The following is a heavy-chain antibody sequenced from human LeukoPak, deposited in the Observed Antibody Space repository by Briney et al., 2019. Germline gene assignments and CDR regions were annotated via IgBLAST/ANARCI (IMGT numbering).Heavy chain of an antibody. Sequence: PSETLSLTCSVSGFSISSGYYWAWIRQPPGKGLEWVASTHKSRTHNYSPSLRSRVTISVDTSKNQFSLKMSSVTAADTAVYYCAREGNSGSYENYFDSWGQGMLVTVSS. J-gene: IGHJ4*02. CDR1: GFSISSGYY. CDR3: AREGNSGSYENYFDS. CDR2: THKSRTH. V-gene: IGHV4-38-2*02. D-gene: IGHD1-26*01.